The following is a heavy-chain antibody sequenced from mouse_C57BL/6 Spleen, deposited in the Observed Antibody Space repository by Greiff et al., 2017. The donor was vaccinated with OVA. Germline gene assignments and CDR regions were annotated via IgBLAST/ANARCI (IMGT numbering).Heavy chain of an antibody. CDR1: GFTFSDYG. J-gene: IGHJ4*01. Sequence: EVQLQQSGGGLVKPGGSLKLSCAASGFTFSDYGMHWVRQAPEKGLEWVAYISSGSSTIYYADTVKGRFTITKDNAKNTLFLQMTSLRSEDTAMYYCARKNILLRGAMDYWGQGTSVTVSS. V-gene: IGHV5-17*01. CDR3: ARKNILLRGAMDY. D-gene: IGHD1-1*01. CDR2: ISSGSSTI.